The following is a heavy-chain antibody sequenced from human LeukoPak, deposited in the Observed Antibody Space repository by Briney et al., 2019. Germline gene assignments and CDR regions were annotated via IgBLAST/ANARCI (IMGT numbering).Heavy chain of an antibody. Sequence: SETLSLTCTVSGGSISTYYWSWIRQPAGKGLEWIGRIYSSGSTNYNPSLKSRVTMSVDTSKNQFSLKVTSVTAADTAVYYCARGYYDFWSEVYYYYYMDVWGKGTTVTVSS. V-gene: IGHV4-4*07. CDR3: ARGYYDFWSEVYYYYYMDV. D-gene: IGHD3-3*01. CDR1: GGSISTYY. J-gene: IGHJ6*03. CDR2: IYSSGST.